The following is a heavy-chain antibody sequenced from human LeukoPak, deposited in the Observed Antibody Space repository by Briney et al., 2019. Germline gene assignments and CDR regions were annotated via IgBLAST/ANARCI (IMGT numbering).Heavy chain of an antibody. CDR3: AKDGAIQLERHFDY. D-gene: IGHD1-1*01. J-gene: IGHJ4*02. V-gene: IGHV3-30*18. Sequence: PGGSLRLSCAASGFTFSSYGMHWVRQAPGKGLEWVAVISYDGSNKYYVDSVKGRFTISRDNSKNTLYLQMNSLRAEDTAIYYCAKDGAIQLERHFDYWGQGTLVTVSS. CDR1: GFTFSSYG. CDR2: ISYDGSNK.